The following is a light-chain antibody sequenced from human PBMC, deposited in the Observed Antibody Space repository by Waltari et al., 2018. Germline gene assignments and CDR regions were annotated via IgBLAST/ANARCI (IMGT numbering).Light chain of an antibody. Sequence: DIQMTQSPSSLSASVGDRVTITCRASQSISSYLNWYQQNPVKAPKLLIYAASSLQSGVPSRFSGSGSGTDFTLTISSLQPEDFATYYCQQSYSTPPYTFGQGTKLEIK. CDR1: QSISSY. CDR2: AAS. CDR3: QQSYSTPPYT. V-gene: IGKV1-39*01. J-gene: IGKJ2*01.